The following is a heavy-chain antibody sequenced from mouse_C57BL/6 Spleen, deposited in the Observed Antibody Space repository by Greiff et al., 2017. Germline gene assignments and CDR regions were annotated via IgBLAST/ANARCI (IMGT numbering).Heavy chain of an antibody. J-gene: IGHJ3*01. CDR1: GYTFTEYT. V-gene: IGHV1-62-2*01. CDR2: FYPGSGSI. Sequence: VQLQQSGAELVKPGASVKLSCKASGYTFTEYTIHWVKQRSGQGLEWIGWFYPGSGSIKYNEKFKDKATLTADKSSSTVYMELSRLTSEDSAVYFFARHEAYYGNPQLGFAYWGQGTLVTVSA. CDR3: ARHEAYYGNPQLGFAY. D-gene: IGHD2-10*01.